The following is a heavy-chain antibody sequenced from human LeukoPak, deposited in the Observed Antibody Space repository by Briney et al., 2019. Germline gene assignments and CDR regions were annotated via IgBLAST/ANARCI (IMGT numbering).Heavy chain of an antibody. CDR2: ISSSSNYI. CDR1: GFTFSTYT. D-gene: IGHD3-10*01. Sequence: GGSLRLSCAVSGFTFSTYTMNWVRQAPGKGLEWVSSISSSSNYIYYADSVRGRFTISRDNAKNSLSLQMNSLRAEDAAVYYCARDLGLLDHWGVPGSAFDMWGQGTMVTVSS. J-gene: IGHJ3*02. CDR3: ARDLGLLDHWGVPGSAFDM. V-gene: IGHV3-21*04.